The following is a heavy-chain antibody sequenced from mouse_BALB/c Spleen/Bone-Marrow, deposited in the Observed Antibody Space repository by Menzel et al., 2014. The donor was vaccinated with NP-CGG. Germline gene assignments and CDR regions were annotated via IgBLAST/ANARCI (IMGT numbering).Heavy chain of an antibody. CDR1: GYTFTSYW. Sequence: QVQLQQSGAELAKPGASVKMSCKASGYTFTSYWMHWVKQRPGQGLEWIGYINPSTGYTEYNQKFKDKATLTADKSSSTAYMQLNSLTSEDSAVYYCARYYRYDGFAYWGQGTLVTVSA. CDR2: INPSTGYT. V-gene: IGHV1-7*01. J-gene: IGHJ3*01. CDR3: ARYYRYDGFAY. D-gene: IGHD2-14*01.